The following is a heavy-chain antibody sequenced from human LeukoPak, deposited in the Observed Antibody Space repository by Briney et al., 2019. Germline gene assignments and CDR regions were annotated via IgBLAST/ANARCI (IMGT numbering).Heavy chain of an antibody. V-gene: IGHV3-30*03. Sequence: SGGSLRLSCAASGFTFSSYWMSWVRQAPGKGLEWVAVISHDASDKYYADSVKGRITITRDNSKSTLYLQMNSLRADDTAVYYCAREHDMSWGIDYWGQGTLVTVSS. CDR3: AREHDMSWGIDY. CDR1: GFTFSSYW. D-gene: IGHD3-16*01. J-gene: IGHJ4*02. CDR2: ISHDASDK.